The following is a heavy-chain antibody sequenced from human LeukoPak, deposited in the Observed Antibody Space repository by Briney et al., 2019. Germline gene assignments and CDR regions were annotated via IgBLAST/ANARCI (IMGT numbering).Heavy chain of an antibody. V-gene: IGHV3-74*01. Sequence: PGGSLRLSCAASGFTFSSYWMHWVRQAPGKGLVWVSRINSDGSSTSYADSVKGRFTISRDNAKNTPYLQMNSLRAEDTAVYYCARRGTVTTNFDYWGQGTLVTVSS. D-gene: IGHD4-17*01. CDR1: GFTFSSYW. J-gene: IGHJ4*02. CDR2: INSDGSST. CDR3: ARRGTVTTNFDY.